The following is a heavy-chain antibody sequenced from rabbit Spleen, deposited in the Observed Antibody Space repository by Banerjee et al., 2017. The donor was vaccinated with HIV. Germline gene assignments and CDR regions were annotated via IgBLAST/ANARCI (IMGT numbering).Heavy chain of an antibody. J-gene: IGHJ4*01. D-gene: IGHD2-1*01. Sequence: QEQLVESGGGLVQPEGSLPLTCKASGFSFSDRDVMCWVRQAPGKGLEWIACINASTGKPVYATWASGRFTISRTSSTTVTLRMTSLTAADRATYFCARDLVGVIGWNFYLWGPGTLVTVS. CDR1: GFSFSDRDV. CDR2: INASTGKP. V-gene: IGHV1S45*01. CDR3: ARDLVGVIGWNFYL.